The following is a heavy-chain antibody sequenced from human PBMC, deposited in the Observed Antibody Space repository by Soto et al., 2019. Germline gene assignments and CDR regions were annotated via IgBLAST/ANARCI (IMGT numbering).Heavy chain of an antibody. V-gene: IGHV6-1*01. J-gene: IGHJ3*01. CDR2: TYYRSKCYN. Sequence: SQTLSLTCAISGDSVPTNIASWHWVRQSPSRGLEWLGRTYYRSKCYNDYAVSVKSRITIRPDTSKNQFSLQLNSVTPDDTAVYYCASGMFSAFDVWDRGTMVTVS. CDR1: GDSVPTNIAS. CDR3: ASGMFSAFDV. D-gene: IGHD3-10*02.